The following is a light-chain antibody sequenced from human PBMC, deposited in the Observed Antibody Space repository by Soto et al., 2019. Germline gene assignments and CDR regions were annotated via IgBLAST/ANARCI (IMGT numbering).Light chain of an antibody. J-gene: IGKJ2*01. CDR3: QQSYSTPYT. CDR2: IAS. V-gene: IGKV1-39*01. Sequence: DIRLTQSPSSLSASVGDRVTISCRASQSISNYLNWYQQKPGKAPILLIYIASNLHSGVPSRFSGSGSGTDFTLTISSLQPEDFATYYCQQSYSTPYTFGQGTKVDIK. CDR1: QSISNY.